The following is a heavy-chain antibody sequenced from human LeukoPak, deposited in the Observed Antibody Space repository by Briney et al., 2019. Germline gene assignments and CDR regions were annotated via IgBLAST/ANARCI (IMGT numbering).Heavy chain of an antibody. V-gene: IGHV3-23*01. CDR1: GFTFSSDA. J-gene: IGHJ3*02. CDR2: ISGSGGST. CDR3: AKGGYSSSSAYAFDI. D-gene: IGHD6-6*01. Sequence: GGSLRLSCAASGFTFSSDAMSWVRQAPGKGLEWVSAISGSGGSTYYADSVKGRFTISRDNSKNTLYLQMNSLRAEDTAVYYCAKGGYSSSSAYAFDIWGQGTMVTVSS.